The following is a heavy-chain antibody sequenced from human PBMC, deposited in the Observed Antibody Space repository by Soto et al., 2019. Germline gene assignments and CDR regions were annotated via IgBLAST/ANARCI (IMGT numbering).Heavy chain of an antibody. D-gene: IGHD1-26*01. CDR3: ARTELQGPIGRSSDLYYYYYMDV. J-gene: IGHJ6*03. CDR1: GDSVSSNRAA. V-gene: IGHV6-1*01. CDR2: TYYRSKWYN. Sequence: PSQTLSLTCAISGDSVSSNRAAWNWIRQSPSRGLEWLGRTYYRSKWYNDYAVSVKSRITINPDTSKNQFSLQLNSVTPEDTAVYYCARTELQGPIGRSSDLYYYYYMDVWGKGTTVTVSS.